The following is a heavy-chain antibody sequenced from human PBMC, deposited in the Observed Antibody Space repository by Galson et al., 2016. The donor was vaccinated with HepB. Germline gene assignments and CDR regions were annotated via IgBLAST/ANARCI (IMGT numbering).Heavy chain of an antibody. Sequence: LSLTCAVYGGSFSGYYWSWIRPPPGKGLEWIGEINHSGSTNYNPSLKSRVTISVDTSENQFSLKLSSVTAADTAVYYCATSSRGYSGYAVNWFDPWGQGTLVTVSS. CDR3: ATSSRGYSGYAVNWFDP. J-gene: IGHJ5*02. CDR1: GGSFSGYY. CDR2: INHSGST. V-gene: IGHV4-34*01. D-gene: IGHD5-12*01.